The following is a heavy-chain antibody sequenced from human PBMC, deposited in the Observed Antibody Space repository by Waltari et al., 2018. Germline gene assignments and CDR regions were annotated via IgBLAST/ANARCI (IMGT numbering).Heavy chain of an antibody. J-gene: IGHJ4*02. D-gene: IGHD2-15*01. CDR1: GDSVSSTYW. Sequence: QLQLHESGPGLVKPSGTLSLTCAVSGDSVSSTYWWSWVRQSPKQGLEWIGQVHGTGKTNYNPSFASRVTISLDTYNNQFSLKMTSATAADTAVYYCARDRGRGLYLDSWGPGILVTVSP. CDR2: VHGTGKT. CDR3: ARDRGRGLYLDS. V-gene: IGHV4-4*02.